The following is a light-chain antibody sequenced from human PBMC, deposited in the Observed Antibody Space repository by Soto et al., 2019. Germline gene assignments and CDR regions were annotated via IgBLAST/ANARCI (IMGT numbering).Light chain of an antibody. CDR1: SSDVGGYDY. CDR3: SSYTSNSTLYV. V-gene: IGLV2-14*03. CDR2: DVS. J-gene: IGLJ1*01. Sequence: QSALTQPASVSGSPGQSITISCTGTSSDVGGYDYVSWYQQHPGKAPKLMIYDVSNRPSGDSSRFSGSKSGNTASLTISGLQAEDEADYYCSSYTSNSTLYVFGTGTKLTVL.